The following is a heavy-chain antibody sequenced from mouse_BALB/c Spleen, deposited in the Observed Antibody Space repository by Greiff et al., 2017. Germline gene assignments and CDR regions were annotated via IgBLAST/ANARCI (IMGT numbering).Heavy chain of an antibody. V-gene: IGHV5-6-5*01. CDR2: ISSGGST. CDR1: GFTFSSYA. Sequence: EVQRVESGGGLVKPGGSLKLSCAASGFTFSSYAMSWVRQTPEKRLEWVASISSGGSTYYPDSVKGRFTISRDNARNILYQQMSSRRSEDTAMYYCARGGGSSTVAAMDYWGQGTSVTVSA. CDR3: ARGGGSSTVAAMDY. D-gene: IGHD1-1*01. J-gene: IGHJ4*01.